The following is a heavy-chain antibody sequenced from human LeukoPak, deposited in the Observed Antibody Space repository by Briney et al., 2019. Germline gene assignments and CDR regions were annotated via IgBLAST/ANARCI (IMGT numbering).Heavy chain of an antibody. CDR2: IYYSGST. Sequence: SETLSLTCTVSGGSVSSGSYYWSWIRQPPGKGLEWIGYIYYSGSTNYNPSLKSRVTISVDTSKNQFSLKLGSVTAADTAVYYCARELISVLPRPHDAFDIWGQGTMVTVSS. CDR3: ARELISVLPRPHDAFDI. V-gene: IGHV4-61*01. D-gene: IGHD2-15*01. J-gene: IGHJ3*02. CDR1: GGSVSSGSYY.